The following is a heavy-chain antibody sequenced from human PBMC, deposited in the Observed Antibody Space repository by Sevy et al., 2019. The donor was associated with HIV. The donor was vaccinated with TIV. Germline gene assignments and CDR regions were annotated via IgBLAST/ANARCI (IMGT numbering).Heavy chain of an antibody. CDR3: AREIHGSGSYYRGWAFDI. D-gene: IGHD3-10*01. J-gene: IGHJ3*02. CDR2: ISSSSSTI. Sequence: GGSLRLSCAASGFTFSSYSMNWVRQAPGKGLEWVSYISSSSSTIYYADSVKGRFTISRDNAKNSLYLQMNSLRDEETAVYYCAREIHGSGSYYRGWAFDIWGQGTMVTVSS. CDR1: GFTFSSYS. V-gene: IGHV3-48*02.